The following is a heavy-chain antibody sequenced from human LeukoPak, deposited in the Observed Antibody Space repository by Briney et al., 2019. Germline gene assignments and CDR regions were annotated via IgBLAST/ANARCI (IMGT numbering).Heavy chain of an antibody. CDR1: GFIFKNYA. CDR2: IRGSGDNT. CDR3: GKDRSGSHRRDAFDI. J-gene: IGHJ3*02. Sequence: GGSLRLSCAASGFIFKNYAMSWVRQAPGKGLEWISAIRGSGDNTYYADSVKGRFTISRDNSKSTLYLEMNSLRAEDTAIYYCGKDRSGSHRRDAFDIWGQGTMATVSS. D-gene: IGHD1-26*01. V-gene: IGHV3-23*01.